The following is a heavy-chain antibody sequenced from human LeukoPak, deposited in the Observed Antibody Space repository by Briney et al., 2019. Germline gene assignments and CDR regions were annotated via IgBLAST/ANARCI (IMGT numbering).Heavy chain of an antibody. CDR3: AREGDDMVRGVIIRSLFDY. D-gene: IGHD3-10*01. J-gene: IGHJ4*02. CDR2: ISSSSSTI. CDR1: GFTFSSYS. Sequence: GGSLRLSCAASGFTFSSYSMNWVRQAPGKGLEWVSYISSSSSTIYYADSVKGRFTISRDNAKNSLYLQMNSLRAEDTAVYYCAREGDDMVRGVIIRSLFDYWGQGTLVTVSS. V-gene: IGHV3-48*01.